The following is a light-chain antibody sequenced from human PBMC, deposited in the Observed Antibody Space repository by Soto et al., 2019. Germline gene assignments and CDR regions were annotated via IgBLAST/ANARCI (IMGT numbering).Light chain of an antibody. CDR2: GVS. V-gene: IGKV3-20*01. CDR1: QSVSNNY. Sequence: EIVLAQSPATLSLSPGERATLSCRASQSVSNNYLAWFQQKPGQAPRLLIYGVSNRATGIPDRFSGSGSGTDFTLTISRLEPEDFAVYYCQQYGSSPTTFGQGTKVDI. J-gene: IGKJ1*01. CDR3: QQYGSSPTT.